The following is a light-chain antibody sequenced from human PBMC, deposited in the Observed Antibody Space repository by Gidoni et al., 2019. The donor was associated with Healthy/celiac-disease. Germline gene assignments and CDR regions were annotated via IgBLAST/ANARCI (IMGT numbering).Light chain of an antibody. V-gene: IGKV3-15*01. J-gene: IGKJ1*01. CDR3: QQYNNWPLT. Sequence: VMTQSPATLSVSPGERAALSCRASQSVSSNLAWYQQKPGQAPRLLIYGASTRATGIPARFSGSGSGTEFTLTISSLQSEDFAVYYCQQYNNWPLTFGQGTKVEIK. CDR1: QSVSSN. CDR2: GAS.